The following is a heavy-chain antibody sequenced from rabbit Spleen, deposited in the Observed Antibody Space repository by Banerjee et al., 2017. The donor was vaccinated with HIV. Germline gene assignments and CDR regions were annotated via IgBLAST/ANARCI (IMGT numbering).Heavy chain of an antibody. CDR3: ARDFDF. J-gene: IGHJ3*01. CDR1: GFSFSNKAV. Sequence: QEQLVESGGGLVKPEGSLKLSCTASGFSFSNKAVMCWVRQAPGKGLEWIGTIFAGSTGTTDYARWAKGRFTISKTSSTTVTLQMTSLTAADTATYFCARDFDFWGQGTLVTVS. V-gene: IGHV1S45*01. D-gene: IGHD2-1*01. CDR2: IFAGSTGTT.